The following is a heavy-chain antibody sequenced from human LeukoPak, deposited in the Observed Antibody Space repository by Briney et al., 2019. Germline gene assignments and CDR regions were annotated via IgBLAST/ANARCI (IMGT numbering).Heavy chain of an antibody. CDR2: VSGSCGST. J-gene: IGHJ4*02. CDR3: AKGAASRGYTYVAN. D-gene: IGHD5-18*01. V-gene: IGHV3-23*01. Sequence: PGGSLRLSCAASAFAFRSYAMIWVRQAPGKGLEWVSTVSGSCGSTYYADSVKGRFTISRDNSNNTLYLQMNSLRAEDTAVYYCAKGAASRGYTYVANWGQGTLVTVSS. CDR1: AFAFRSYA.